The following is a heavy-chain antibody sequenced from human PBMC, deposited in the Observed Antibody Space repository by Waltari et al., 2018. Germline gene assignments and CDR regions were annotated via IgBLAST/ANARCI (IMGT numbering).Heavy chain of an antibody. D-gene: IGHD6-6*01. CDR3: ARHGRGAPRLLTDY. CDR2: IFPDDSDT. J-gene: IGHJ4*02. V-gene: IGHV5-51*01. CDR1: GYSFSNYW. Sequence: EVQLVQSGAEVTKPGESLKISCKASGYSFSNYWIGWVRQLPGKGLEWMGFIFPDDSDTRYNPSFQGQVTISTDKSITTAYLQWSSLKASDTAMYYCARHGRGAPRLLTDYWGQGTLVIVSS.